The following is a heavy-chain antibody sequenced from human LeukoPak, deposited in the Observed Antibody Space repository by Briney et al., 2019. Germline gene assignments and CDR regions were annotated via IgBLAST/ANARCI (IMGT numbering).Heavy chain of an antibody. CDR3: ARERVAKGTGDDAFDI. V-gene: IGHV3-30*03. CDR1: GFTFSSYG. D-gene: IGHD7-27*01. CDR2: ISYDGSNK. Sequence: TGGSLRLSCAASGFTFSSYGMHWVRQAPGKGLEWVAVISYDGSNKYYADSVKGRFTISRDNSKNTLYLQMNGLRAEDTAVYYCARERVAKGTGDDAFDIWGQGTMVTVSS. J-gene: IGHJ3*02.